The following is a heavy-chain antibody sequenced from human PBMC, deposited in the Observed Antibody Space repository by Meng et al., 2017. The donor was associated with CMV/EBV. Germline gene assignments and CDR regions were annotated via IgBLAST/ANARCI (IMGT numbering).Heavy chain of an antibody. CDR2: INPNSGGT. CDR3: ARDLHDCSSTSCYRYYYYYYGTDV. V-gene: IGHV1-2*02. CDR1: GYTFTGYY. Sequence: ASVKVSCKASGYTFTGYYMHWVRQAPGQGLEWMGWINPNSGGTNYAQKFQGRVTMTRDTSISTAYMELSRLRSDDTAVYYCARDLHDCSSTSCYRYYYYYYGTDVWGQGTTVTVSS. D-gene: IGHD2-2*01. J-gene: IGHJ6*02.